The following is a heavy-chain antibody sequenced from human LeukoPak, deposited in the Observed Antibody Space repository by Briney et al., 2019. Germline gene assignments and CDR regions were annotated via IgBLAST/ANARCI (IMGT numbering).Heavy chain of an antibody. CDR3: ARDLVVVPALHYYYYGMDV. V-gene: IGHV1-46*01. CDR1: GYTFTSYY. D-gene: IGHD2-2*01. J-gene: IGHJ6*02. Sequence: ASVKVSCKASGYTFTSYYMHWVRQAPGQGLEWMGIINPSGGSTSYAQKFQGRVTMTRDTSTSTVYMELSSLRSEDTAVYYCARDLVVVPALHYYYYGMDVWGQGTTVTVSS. CDR2: INPSGGST.